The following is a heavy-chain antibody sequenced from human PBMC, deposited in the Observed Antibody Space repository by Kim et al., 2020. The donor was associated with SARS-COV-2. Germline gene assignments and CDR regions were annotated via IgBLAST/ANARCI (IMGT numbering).Heavy chain of an antibody. CDR2: IMGRGGST. CDR3: ARNSGWYDS. V-gene: IGHV3-23*01. CDR1: GFTFSTND. J-gene: IGHJ5*01. D-gene: IGHD6-19*01. Sequence: GGYLRLSCVASGFTFSTNDMTWVRQAPGKGLGWVATIMGRGGSTYHADSVRGRFIVSRDISKNTLYLQMNSLRVEDTAMYYCARNSGWYDSWGQGLLVAVSS.